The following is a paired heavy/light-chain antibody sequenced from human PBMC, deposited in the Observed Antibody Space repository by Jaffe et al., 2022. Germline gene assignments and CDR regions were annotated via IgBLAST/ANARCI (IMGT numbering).Heavy chain of an antibody. V-gene: IGHV3-64*01. D-gene: IGHD3-10*01. CDR2: ISSNGDRT. J-gene: IGHJ4*02. CDR1: GFIFSSYA. CDR3: ARDRITDYYGSVTYSFGY. Sequence: EVQLVESGGGLVQPGGSLRLSCAASGFIFSSYAMHWVRQAPGKGLEYVSGISSNGDRTYYANSVKGRFTISRDKSKNTLYLQMGSLRAEDMAVYYCARDRITDYYGSVTYSFGYWGQGTLVTVSS.
Light chain of an antibody. CDR1: QSVSSSY. CDR2: GAS. V-gene: IGKV3-20*01. Sequence: EMVLTQSPGTLSLSPGERATLSCRASQSVSSSYLAWYQQKPGQAPRLLIYGASSRATGIPDRFSGSGSGTDFTLTISRLEPEDFAVYYCQQYGSSLWTFGQGTKVEIK. CDR3: QQYGSSLWT. J-gene: IGKJ1*01.